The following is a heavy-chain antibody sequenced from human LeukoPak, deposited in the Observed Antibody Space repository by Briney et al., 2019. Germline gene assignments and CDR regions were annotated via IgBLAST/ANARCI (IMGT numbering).Heavy chain of an antibody. CDR1: GFTFSSYS. CDR3: AKPGGNSWYDAFDI. D-gene: IGHD6-13*01. CDR2: ISSSGSTI. V-gene: IGHV3-48*04. J-gene: IGHJ3*02. Sequence: PGGSLRLSCTASGFTFSSYSMNWVRQAPGKGLEWVSYISSSGSTIYYADSVKGRFTISRDNAKNSLYLQMNSLRAEDTAVYYCAKPGGNSWYDAFDIWGQGTMVTVSS.